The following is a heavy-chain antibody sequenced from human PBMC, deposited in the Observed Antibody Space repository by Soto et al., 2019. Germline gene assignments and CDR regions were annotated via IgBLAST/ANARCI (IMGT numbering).Heavy chain of an antibody. Sequence: QVQLQESGPGLVKPSGTLSLTCAVSGGSISSSNWWSWVRQPPGKGLEWIGEIYHSGSTNYNPSLKSRVTKSVDKAKNQFSLKLSSVTAADTGVYYCAREPEEYYSSCWYYFDYWGQGTLVTVSS. V-gene: IGHV4-4*02. CDR1: GGSISSSNW. J-gene: IGHJ4*02. CDR3: AREPEEYYSSCWYYFDY. D-gene: IGHD6-19*01. CDR2: IYHSGST.